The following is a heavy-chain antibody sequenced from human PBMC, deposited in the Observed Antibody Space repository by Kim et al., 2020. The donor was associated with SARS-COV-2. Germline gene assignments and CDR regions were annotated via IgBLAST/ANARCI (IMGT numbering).Heavy chain of an antibody. J-gene: IGHJ4*02. V-gene: IGHV5-51*01. CDR1: GYSFTSYW. D-gene: IGHD3-22*01. CDR2: IYPGDSDT. Sequence: GESLKISCKGSGYSFTSYWIGWVRQMPGKGLEWMGIIYPGDSDTRYSPSFQGQVTISADKSISTAYLQWSSLKASDTAMYYCARGLMKTYYYDSSGYYDYWGQGTLVTVSS. CDR3: ARGLMKTYYYDSSGYYDY.